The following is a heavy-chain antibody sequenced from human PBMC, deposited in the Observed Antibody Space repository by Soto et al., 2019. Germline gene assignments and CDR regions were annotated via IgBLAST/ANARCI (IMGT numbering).Heavy chain of an antibody. Sequence: GGSLRLSCAASGFTFSSYAMSWVRQAPGKGLEWVSAISGSGGSTYYADSVKGRFTISRDNSKNTLYLQMNSLRAEDTAVYYCAKGVTIFGVVIPNTDYFDYWGQGTLVTVSS. CDR2: ISGSGGST. J-gene: IGHJ4*02. CDR3: AKGVTIFGVVIPNTDYFDY. D-gene: IGHD3-3*01. V-gene: IGHV3-23*01. CDR1: GFTFSSYA.